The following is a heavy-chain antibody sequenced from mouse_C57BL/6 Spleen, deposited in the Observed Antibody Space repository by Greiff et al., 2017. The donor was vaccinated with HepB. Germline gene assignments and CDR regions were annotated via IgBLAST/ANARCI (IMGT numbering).Heavy chain of an antibody. Sequence: DVMLVESGGGLVKPGGSLKLSCAASGFTFSDYGMHWVRQAPEKGLEWVAYISSGSSTIYYADTVKGRFTISRDNAKNTLFLQMTSLRSEDTAMYYCASYSNYWGYYAMDYWGQGTSVTVSS. CDR3: ASYSNYWGYYAMDY. CDR2: ISSGSSTI. J-gene: IGHJ4*01. CDR1: GFTFSDYG. D-gene: IGHD2-5*01. V-gene: IGHV5-17*01.